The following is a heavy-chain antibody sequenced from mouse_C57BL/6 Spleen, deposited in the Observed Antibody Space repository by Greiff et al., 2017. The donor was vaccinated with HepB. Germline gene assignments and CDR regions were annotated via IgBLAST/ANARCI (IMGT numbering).Heavy chain of an antibody. Sequence: VQLQESGAELARPGASVKLSCKASGYTFTSYGISWVKQRTGQGLEWIGEIYPRSGKTYYNEKFKGKATLTADKSSSTAYMELRSLTSEDSAVYFCARLVMNAMDYWGQGTSVTVSS. CDR2: IYPRSGKT. CDR1: GYTFTSYG. CDR3: ARLVMNAMDY. V-gene: IGHV1-81*01. D-gene: IGHD2-2*01. J-gene: IGHJ4*01.